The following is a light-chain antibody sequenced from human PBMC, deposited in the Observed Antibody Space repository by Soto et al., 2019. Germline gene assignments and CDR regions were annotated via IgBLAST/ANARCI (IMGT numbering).Light chain of an antibody. CDR1: SXAIASNS. J-gene: IGLJ2*01. V-gene: IGLV6-57*04. CDR3: QSYDSNTVV. Sequence: NFMLTQPHSVSESPGKTVIISCTRSSXAIASNSVQWYQQRPGSAPTTVIYEDNQRPSGVPDRFSGSTDGSSNSASLTISGLQTEDEADYYCQSYDSNTVVFGGGTKVTVL. CDR2: EDN.